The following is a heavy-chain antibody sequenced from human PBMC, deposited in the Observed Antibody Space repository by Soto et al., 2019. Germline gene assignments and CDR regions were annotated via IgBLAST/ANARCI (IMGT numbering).Heavy chain of an antibody. CDR2: ISGSGGST. D-gene: IGHD4-4*01. J-gene: IGHJ6*02. V-gene: IGHV3-23*01. CDR1: GFTFSSYA. Sequence: PGGSLRLSCAASGFTFSSYAMSWVRQAPGKGLEWVSAISGSGGSTYYADSVKGRFTISRDNSKNTLYLQMNSLRAEDTAVYYCAKVSRSNSYYYYGMDVWGQGTTVTVCS. CDR3: AKVSRSNSYYYYGMDV.